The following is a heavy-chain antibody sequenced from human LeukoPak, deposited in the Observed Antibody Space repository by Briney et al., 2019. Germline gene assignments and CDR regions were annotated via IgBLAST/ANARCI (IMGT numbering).Heavy chain of an antibody. CDR1: GYTFTSYY. J-gene: IGHJ4*02. CDR3: AREGYYYDSSGYFPSVGDY. D-gene: IGHD3-22*01. CDR2: INPSGGST. Sequence: ASVKVSCKASGYTFTSYYMRWVRQAPGQGLEWMGIINPSGGSTSYAQKFQGRVTMTRDMSTSTVYMELSSLRSEDTAVYYCAREGYYYDSSGYFPSVGDYWGQGTLVTVSS. V-gene: IGHV1-46*01.